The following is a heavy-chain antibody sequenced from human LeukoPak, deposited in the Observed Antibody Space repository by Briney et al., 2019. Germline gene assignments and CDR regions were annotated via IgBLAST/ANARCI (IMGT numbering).Heavy chain of an antibody. J-gene: IGHJ4*02. CDR3: ARASPDSGYDAHFDY. CDR2: IYSGGST. V-gene: IGHV3-66*01. CDR1: GFTVSSNY. Sequence: PGGSLRLSCAASGFTVSSNYMSWVRQAPGKGLEWVSVIYSGGSTYYADSVKGRFTISRDNSKNTLYLQMNSLRAEDTAVYYCARASPDSGYDAHFDYWGQGTLVTVSS. D-gene: IGHD5-12*01.